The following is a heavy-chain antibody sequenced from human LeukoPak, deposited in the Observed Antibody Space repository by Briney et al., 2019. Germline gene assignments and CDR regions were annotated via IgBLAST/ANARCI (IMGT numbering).Heavy chain of an antibody. V-gene: IGHV1-46*01. CDR1: GHTFTSYY. CDR3: ARPGIAASHFDY. CDR2: INPSGGST. Sequence: ASVKVSCKASGHTFTSYYMHWVRQAPGQGLEWMGIINPSGGSTSYAQKFQVRVTMTRDTSTSTVYMELSSLRSEDTAVYYCARPGIAASHFDYWGQGTLVTVSS. D-gene: IGHD6-13*01. J-gene: IGHJ4*02.